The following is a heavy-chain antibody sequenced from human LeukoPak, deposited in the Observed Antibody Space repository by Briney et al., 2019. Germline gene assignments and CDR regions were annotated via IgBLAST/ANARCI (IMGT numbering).Heavy chain of an antibody. Sequence: GGSLRLSCAAAGFTFSDHYMDWVRQAPGKGLEWVGRTRNKANSYTTEYAASVKGRFTISRDDPKNSVYLQMNSLKTEDTAVYYCPRSDSSGYTVFDHWGQGTLATVS. V-gene: IGHV3-72*01. CDR1: GFTFSDHY. CDR3: PRSDSSGYTVFDH. J-gene: IGHJ4*02. CDR2: TRNKANSYTT. D-gene: IGHD3-22*01.